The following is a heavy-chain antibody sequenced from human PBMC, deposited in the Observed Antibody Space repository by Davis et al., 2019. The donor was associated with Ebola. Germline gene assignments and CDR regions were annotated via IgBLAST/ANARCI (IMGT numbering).Heavy chain of an antibody. D-gene: IGHD4-11*01. CDR3: ARVKPTVNLRLDY. V-gene: IGHV4-34*01. Sequence: MPSETLSLTCTVSGGSISSYYWSWIRQPPGKGLEWIGEINHSGSTNYNPSLKSRVTISVDTSKNQFSLKLSSVTAADTAVYYCARVKPTVNLRLDYWGQGTLVTVSS. CDR2: INHSGST. J-gene: IGHJ4*02. CDR1: GGSISSYY.